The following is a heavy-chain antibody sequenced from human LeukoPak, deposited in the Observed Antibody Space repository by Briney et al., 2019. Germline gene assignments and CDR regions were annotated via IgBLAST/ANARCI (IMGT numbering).Heavy chain of an antibody. J-gene: IGHJ4*02. V-gene: IGHV5-51*01. CDR2: IYPGDSNT. D-gene: IGHD2-2*01. Sequence: GESLKLSCKGSGYSFSNYWIGWVRQLPGKGLEWMGIIYPGDSNTIYSPTFQDQVTISADRSISTAYLQWSSLQASDTAMYYCARLDSSPSVVPAASPWDYWGQGTLVTVSS. CDR1: GYSFSNYW. CDR3: ARLDSSPSVVPAASPWDY.